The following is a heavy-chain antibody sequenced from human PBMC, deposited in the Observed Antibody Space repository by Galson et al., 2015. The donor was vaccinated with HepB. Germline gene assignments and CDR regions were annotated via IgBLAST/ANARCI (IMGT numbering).Heavy chain of an antibody. CDR3: ARVGYSYEIADY. V-gene: IGHV4-39*07. CDR1: GGSISSSSYY. D-gene: IGHD5-18*01. Sequence: LSLTCTVSGGSISSSSYYWGWIRQPPGKGLEWIGSIYYSGSTYYNPSLKSRVTISVDTSKNQFSLKLSSVTAADTAVYYCARVGYSYEIADYWGQGTLVTVSS. CDR2: IYYSGST. J-gene: IGHJ4*02.